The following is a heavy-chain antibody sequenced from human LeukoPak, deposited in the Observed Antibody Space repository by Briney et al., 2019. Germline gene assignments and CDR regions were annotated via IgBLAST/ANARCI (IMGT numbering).Heavy chain of an antibody. J-gene: IGHJ6*02. V-gene: IGHV3-11*01. D-gene: IGHD3-10*01. CDR2: IGSSGSTI. Sequence: PGGSLRLSCAASGYTFSDYYMSWIRQAPGKGLEWVSYIGSSGSTIYYADSVKGRFTISRDNAKNSLYLQMNSLRAEDTVVYYCARRLSGITMVRGSAGGMDVWGQGTTVTVSS. CDR3: ARRLSGITMVRGSAGGMDV. CDR1: GYTFSDYY.